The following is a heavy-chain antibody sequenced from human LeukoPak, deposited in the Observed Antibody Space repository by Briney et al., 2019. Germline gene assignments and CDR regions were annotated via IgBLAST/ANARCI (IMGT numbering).Heavy chain of an antibody. CDR3: AKEPPYGSGSYFDY. Sequence: GGSLRLSCAASGFTFSIYAMSWVRQAPGRGLEWVSAISSGGGSTYYADSLKGRFTISRDNSKNTLYLQMNSLRAEDTAVYYCAKEPPYGSGSYFDYWGQRTLVTVSS. CDR2: ISSGGGST. J-gene: IGHJ4*02. CDR1: GFTFSIYA. D-gene: IGHD3-10*01. V-gene: IGHV3-23*01.